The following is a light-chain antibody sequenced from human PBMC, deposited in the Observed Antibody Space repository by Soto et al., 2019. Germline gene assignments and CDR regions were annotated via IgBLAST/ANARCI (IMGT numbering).Light chain of an antibody. V-gene: IGKV3-20*01. J-gene: IGKJ4*01. CDR3: QQYGYEPLT. CDR2: GSS. Sequence: EIVLTQSPGTLSLSPGQRASLSCRASQNIRSNYVAWYQQKPSQAPRLLIFGSSSTATGIPDRFSASGSGTDFTLTISRLEPEDFAVYYCQQYGYEPLTFGGGTKVEI. CDR1: QNIRSNY.